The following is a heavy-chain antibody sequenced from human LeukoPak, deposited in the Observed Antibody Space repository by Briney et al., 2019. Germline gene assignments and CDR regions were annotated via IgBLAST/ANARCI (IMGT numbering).Heavy chain of an antibody. CDR3: ARLAVAGFDY. V-gene: IGHV3-21*01. D-gene: IGHD6-19*01. Sequence: GGSLRLSCAASGFTFSSYSMNWVRQAPGKGLEWVSSISSSSSYIYYADSVKGRLTISRDNAKNSLYLQMNSLRAEDTAVYYCARLAVAGFDYWGQGTLVTVSS. CDR2: ISSSSSYI. CDR1: GFTFSSYS. J-gene: IGHJ4*02.